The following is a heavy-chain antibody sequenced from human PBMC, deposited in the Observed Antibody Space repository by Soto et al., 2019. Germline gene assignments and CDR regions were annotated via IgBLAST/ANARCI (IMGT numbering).Heavy chain of an antibody. CDR3: ARGSPDNWFDP. CDR2: INHSGST. V-gene: IGHV4-34*01. CDR1: GGSFSGHY. Sequence: SETLSLTFAVYGGSFSGHYWSWIRQPPWKGREWIGEINHSGSTNYNPSLKSRVTISVDTSKNQFSLKLSSVTAADTAVYYCARGSPDNWFDPWGQGTLVTVSS. J-gene: IGHJ5*02.